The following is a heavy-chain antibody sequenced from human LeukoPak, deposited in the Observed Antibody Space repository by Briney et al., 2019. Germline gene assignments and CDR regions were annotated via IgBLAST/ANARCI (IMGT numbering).Heavy chain of an antibody. V-gene: IGHV3-7*01. CDR3: ARVLGGYCSSTCCYTYYHYYYMDV. Sequence: GGSLRLSCAASGFTFSSYWMSWVRQAPGKGLEWVANIKQDGSEKYYVDSVKGRFTISRDNAKNSLYLQMNSLRAEDTAVYYCARVLGGYCSSTCCYTYYHYYYMDVWGKGTTVTVSS. CDR2: IKQDGSEK. CDR1: GFTFSSYW. J-gene: IGHJ6*03. D-gene: IGHD2-2*02.